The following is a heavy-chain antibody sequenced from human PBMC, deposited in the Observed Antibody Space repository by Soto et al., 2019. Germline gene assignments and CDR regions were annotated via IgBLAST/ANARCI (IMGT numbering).Heavy chain of an antibody. D-gene: IGHD3-22*01. V-gene: IGHV5-51*01. CDR3: ARHRISYSSGTKDAFDI. CDR1: GYSFTSYW. CDR2: IYPGDSDT. J-gene: IGHJ3*02. Sequence: GESVKISCKGSGYSFTSYWIGWVRQIPGKGLEWMGIIYPGDSDTRYSPSFQGQVTISADKSISTAYLQWSSLKASDTAMYYCARHRISYSSGTKDAFDIWGQGTMVTVSS.